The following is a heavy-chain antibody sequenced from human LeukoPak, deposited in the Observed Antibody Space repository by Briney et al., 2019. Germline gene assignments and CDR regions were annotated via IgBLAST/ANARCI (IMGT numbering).Heavy chain of an antibody. J-gene: IGHJ5*02. D-gene: IGHD3-10*02. Sequence: GGSLRLSCAASGFTFSDCYMSWIRQAPGKGLEWVSYISSSGSTIYYADSVKGRFTISRDNAKNSLYLQMNSLRAEDTAVYYCARLSGELPEWWFDPWGQGTLVTVSS. CDR3: ARLSGELPEWWFDP. CDR2: ISSSGSTI. V-gene: IGHV3-11*01. CDR1: GFTFSDCY.